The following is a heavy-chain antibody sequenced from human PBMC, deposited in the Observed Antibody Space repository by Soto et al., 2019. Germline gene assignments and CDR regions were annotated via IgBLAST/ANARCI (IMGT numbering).Heavy chain of an antibody. Sequence: GASVQVSCKASGYTFTSYYMHWVRQAPGQGLEWMGIINPSGGSTSYAQKFQGRVTMTRDTSTSTVYMELSSLRSEDTAVYYCATRDGAYCSGGSCYSDDAFDIWGQGTMVTGSS. CDR1: GYTFTSYY. CDR2: INPSGGST. J-gene: IGHJ3*02. CDR3: ATRDGAYCSGGSCYSDDAFDI. V-gene: IGHV1-46*03. D-gene: IGHD2-15*01.